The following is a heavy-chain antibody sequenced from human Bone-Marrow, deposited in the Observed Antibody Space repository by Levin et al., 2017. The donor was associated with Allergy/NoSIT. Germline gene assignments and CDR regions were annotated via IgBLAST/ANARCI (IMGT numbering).Heavy chain of an antibody. Sequence: SQTLSLTCSVSGGSISSGFYYWNWIRHLPGKGLEWIGYIDYSGSTYYNYNPSLKSRVTISRDTSERQFSLKLYSVTAADTAVYYCARSGHASGSSIRGNYFDYWGQGTLVTVSS. J-gene: IGHJ4*02. CDR2: IDYSGST. CDR1: GGSISSGFYY. V-gene: IGHV4-31*03. D-gene: IGHD3-10*01. CDR3: ARSGHASGSSIRGNYFDY.